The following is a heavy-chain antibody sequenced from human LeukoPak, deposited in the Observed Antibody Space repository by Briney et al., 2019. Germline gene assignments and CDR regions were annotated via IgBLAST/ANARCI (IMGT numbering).Heavy chain of an antibody. D-gene: IGHD2-15*01. V-gene: IGHV3-23*01. CDR2: ISGSGGST. CDR1: GFSFSTYD. J-gene: IGHJ4*02. Sequence: GGSLRLSCAASGFSFSTYDMNWVRQAPGKGPEWVSAISGSGGSTYYADSVKGRFTISRDNSKNTLYLQMNSLRAEDTAVYYCAAHCSGGSCSRHGVDHWGQGTLVTVSS. CDR3: AAHCSGGSCSRHGVDH.